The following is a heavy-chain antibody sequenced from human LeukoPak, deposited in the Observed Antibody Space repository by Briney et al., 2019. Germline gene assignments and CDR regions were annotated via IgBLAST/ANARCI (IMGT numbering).Heavy chain of an antibody. Sequence: SETLSLTCTVSSGSISNYYWSWIRQPPGKGLEWIGYIYYSESTKYNPSLKSRLTISVDTSKNQFSLRLTSVTAADTAVYYCARHISGATKALSAFDIWGQGTMVNVSS. CDR2: IYYSEST. CDR1: SGSISNYY. CDR3: ARHISGATKALSAFDI. D-gene: IGHD1-20*01. V-gene: IGHV4-59*08. J-gene: IGHJ3*02.